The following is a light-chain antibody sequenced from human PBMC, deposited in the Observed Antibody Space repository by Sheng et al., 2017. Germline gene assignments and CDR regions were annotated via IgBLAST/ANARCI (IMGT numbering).Light chain of an antibody. CDR3: QQYYDWWT. Sequence: EIVMTQSPATLSVSPGERATLSCRASRTVNTNLAWYQQKPGQAPRLLISGVSTRATGIPARFSGSGSGTEFTLTISSLQSEDFAFYYCQQYYDWWTFGQGTKVEIK. CDR1: RTVNTN. V-gene: IGKV3-15*01. J-gene: IGKJ1*01. CDR2: GVS.